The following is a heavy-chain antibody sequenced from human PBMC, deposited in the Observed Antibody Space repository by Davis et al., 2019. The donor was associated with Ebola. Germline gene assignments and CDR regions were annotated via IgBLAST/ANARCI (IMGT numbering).Heavy chain of an antibody. J-gene: IGHJ6*02. CDR2: INHSGST. Sequence: ETLSLTCAVYGGSFSGYYWSWIRQPPGKGLEWIGEINHSGSTNYNPSLKSRVTISVDTSKNQFSLKLSSVTAADTAVYYCARDTAMVSSRYYYYGMDVWGQGTTVTVSS. CDR3: ARDTAMVSSRYYYYGMDV. V-gene: IGHV4-34*01. CDR1: GGSFSGYY. D-gene: IGHD5-18*01.